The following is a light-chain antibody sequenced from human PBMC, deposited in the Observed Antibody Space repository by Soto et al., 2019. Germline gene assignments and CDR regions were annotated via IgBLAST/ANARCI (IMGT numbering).Light chain of an antibody. Sequence: EIVMTQSPATLSVSPGARAPLSCRARQSVSSNLAWYQKKPGQAPRLLMYGASTRVTGIPARFSGSGSGTEFTLTISSLQSEDFAVYYCQQYNNWPPWTFGQGTKVDI. V-gene: IGKV3-15*01. CDR3: QQYNNWPPWT. CDR1: QSVSSN. CDR2: GAS. J-gene: IGKJ1*01.